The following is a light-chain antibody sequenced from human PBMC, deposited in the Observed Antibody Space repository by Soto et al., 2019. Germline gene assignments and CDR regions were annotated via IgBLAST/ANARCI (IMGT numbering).Light chain of an antibody. CDR1: SSDVGAYNY. V-gene: IGLV2-14*01. CDR2: DVS. J-gene: IGLJ2*01. CDR3: SSYTSSTPVV. Sequence: QSALTQPASVSGSPGQSSTISCTGTSSDVGAYNYVSWYQQHPGKAPKLMIYDVSNRPSGVSNRFSGSKSGNAASLTISGLQAEDEADYYCSSYTSSTPVVFGGGTKVTVL.